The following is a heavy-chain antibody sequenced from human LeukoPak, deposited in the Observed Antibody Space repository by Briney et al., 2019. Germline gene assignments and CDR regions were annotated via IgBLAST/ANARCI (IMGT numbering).Heavy chain of an antibody. V-gene: IGHV1-2*02. D-gene: IGHD2-2*01. CDR3: ARDLGGYCSSTSCLEGYNWFDP. J-gene: IGHJ5*02. Sequence: ASVKVSCKASGYTFTGYYMHWVRQAPGQGLEWMGWINPNSGGTNYAQKFQGRFTMTRDTSISTAYMELSRLRSDDTAVYYCARDLGGYCSSTSCLEGYNWFDPWGQGTLVTVSS. CDR2: INPNSGGT. CDR1: GYTFTGYY.